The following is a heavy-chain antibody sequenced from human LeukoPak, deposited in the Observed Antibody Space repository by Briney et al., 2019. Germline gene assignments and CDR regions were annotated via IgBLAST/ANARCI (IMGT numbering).Heavy chain of an antibody. D-gene: IGHD6-13*01. CDR3: AKPYSSSWYYFDY. J-gene: IGHJ4*02. CDR2: ISYDGSNK. CDR1: GFTFSSYG. V-gene: IGHV3-30*18. Sequence: PGGSLRLPCAASGFTFSSYGMHWVRQAPGKGLEWVAVISYDGSNKYYADSVKGRFTISRDNSKNTLYLQMNSLRAEDTAVYYCAKPYSSSWYYFDYWGQGTLVTVSS.